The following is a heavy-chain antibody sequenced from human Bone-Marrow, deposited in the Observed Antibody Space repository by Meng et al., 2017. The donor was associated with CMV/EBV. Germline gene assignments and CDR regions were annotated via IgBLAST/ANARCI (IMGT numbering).Heavy chain of an antibody. CDR3: ARAPYSSSWEPKGYYFDY. CDR1: GFTFSSYS. Sequence: GESLKISCAASGFTFSSYSMNWVRQAPGKGLEWVSSISSSSSYIYYADSVKGRFTISRDNAKNSLYLQMNSLRAKDTAVYYCARAPYSSSWEPKGYYFDYWGQGTLVTVSS. CDR2: ISSSSSYI. J-gene: IGHJ4*02. V-gene: IGHV3-21*01. D-gene: IGHD6-13*01.